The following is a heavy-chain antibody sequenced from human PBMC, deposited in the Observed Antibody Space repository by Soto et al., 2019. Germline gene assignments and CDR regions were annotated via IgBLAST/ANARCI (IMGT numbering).Heavy chain of an antibody. CDR3: AKDRGKVVVAAPVDH. J-gene: IGHJ4*02. Sequence: QVQLVESGGGVVQPGRSLRLSCAASGFTFSSYGMHWVRQAPGKGLEWVAVISYDGSNKYYADSVKGRFTISRDNSKNTLYLQMTSMRAEDTAVYYCAKDRGKVVVAAPVDHWGQGALVSVSS. V-gene: IGHV3-30*18. CDR1: GFTFSSYG. D-gene: IGHD2-15*01. CDR2: ISYDGSNK.